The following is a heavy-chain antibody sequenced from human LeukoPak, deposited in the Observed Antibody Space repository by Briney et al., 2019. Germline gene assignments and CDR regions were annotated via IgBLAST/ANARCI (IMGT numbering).Heavy chain of an antibody. D-gene: IGHD6-6*01. V-gene: IGHV4-61*08. CDR3: ARGQLPPRFDY. CDR1: GGSISSGGYS. J-gene: IGHJ4*02. CDR2: IYYSGST. Sequence: SETLSLTCAVSGGSISSGGYSWSWIRQPPGKGLEWIGYIYYSGSTNYNPSLKSRVTISVDTSKNQFSLKLSSVTAADTAVYYCARGQLPPRFDYWGQGTLVTVSS.